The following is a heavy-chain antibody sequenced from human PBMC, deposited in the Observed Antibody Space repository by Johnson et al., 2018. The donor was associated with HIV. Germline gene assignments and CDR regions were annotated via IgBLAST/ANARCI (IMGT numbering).Heavy chain of an antibody. Sequence: QVQLVESGGGVVQPGRSLRLSCAASGFTFSSYAMHWVRQAPGKGLEWVAVISYYGSNKYYADSVKGRFTISRDNSKNTLYLQMNSLGAEDTAVYYCARDYREANAFDIWGQGTMVTVSS. J-gene: IGHJ3*02. CDR3: ARDYREANAFDI. CDR2: ISYYGSNK. CDR1: GFTFSSYA. D-gene: IGHD1-26*01. V-gene: IGHV3-30-3*01.